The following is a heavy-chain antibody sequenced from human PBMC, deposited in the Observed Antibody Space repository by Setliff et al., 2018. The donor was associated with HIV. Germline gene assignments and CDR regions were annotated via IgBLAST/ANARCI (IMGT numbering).Heavy chain of an antibody. D-gene: IGHD3-22*01. CDR3: AREDTTGYYYFDY. J-gene: IGHJ4*02. Sequence: PSETLSLTCAVYGGSFTNYFWSWIRQSPGKGLEWIGEINHSGRTKYNPSLKSRVTMSVDTSKNQFSLKLKSATAADTAVYYCAREDTTGYYYFDYWGRGTLVTVSS. CDR1: GGSFTNYF. V-gene: IGHV4-34*01. CDR2: INHSGRT.